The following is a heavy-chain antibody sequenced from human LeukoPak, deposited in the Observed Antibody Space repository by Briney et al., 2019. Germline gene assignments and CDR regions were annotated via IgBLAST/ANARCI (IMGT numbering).Heavy chain of an antibody. Sequence: PSETLSLTCTVSGDSITSYYWSWIRQPPGKGLEWIGYIYYSGRTNYNPSLKSRVTISVDTSKNQFSLKLSSVTAADTAVYYCAKHSSSWYSTIDYWGQGTLVTVSS. J-gene: IGHJ4*02. D-gene: IGHD6-13*01. CDR2: IYYSGRT. V-gene: IGHV4-59*01. CDR3: AKHSSSWYSTIDY. CDR1: GDSITSYY.